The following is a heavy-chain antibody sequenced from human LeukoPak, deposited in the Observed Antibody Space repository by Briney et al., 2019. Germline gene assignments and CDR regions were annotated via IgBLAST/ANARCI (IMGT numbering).Heavy chain of an antibody. J-gene: IGHJ5*02. Sequence: GGSLRLSCAASGFTFSSYAMSWVRQAPGKGLEWVSAISGSGGSTYYADSVKGRFSTSRDNSKNTLYLQMNSLRAEDTAVYYCAKGHLLSWFDPWGQGTLVTVSS. D-gene: IGHD2-8*02. CDR1: GFTFSSYA. V-gene: IGHV3-23*01. CDR3: AKGHLLSWFDP. CDR2: ISGSGGST.